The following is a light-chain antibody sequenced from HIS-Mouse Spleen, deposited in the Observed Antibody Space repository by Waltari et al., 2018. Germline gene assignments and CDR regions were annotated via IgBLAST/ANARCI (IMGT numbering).Light chain of an antibody. CDR3: SSYAGSNNLV. V-gene: IGLV2-8*01. Sequence: QSALTQPPSASGSPGQSGTISCTGTSSHVGGYNYVSWYQQHPGKATKLMIYEVSKRPSGVPDRSSGSKSGNAASLTVSGLQAEDEAYYYCSSYAGSNNLVFGGGTKLTVL. CDR1: SSHVGGYNY. J-gene: IGLJ2*01. CDR2: EVS.